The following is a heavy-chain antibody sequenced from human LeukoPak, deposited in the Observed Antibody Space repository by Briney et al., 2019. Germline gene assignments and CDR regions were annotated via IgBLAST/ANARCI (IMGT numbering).Heavy chain of an antibody. Sequence: GGSLRLSRAASGFTFTNYRMSWVRQALGKGLEWVASIKEGGSEKYYVDSVKGRFTISRDNAKNSVYLQMNSLRTEDTAVYYCARNNGMDVWGQGTTVIVSS. CDR1: GFTFTNYR. V-gene: IGHV3-7*01. CDR2: IKEGGSEK. CDR3: ARNNGMDV. J-gene: IGHJ6*02.